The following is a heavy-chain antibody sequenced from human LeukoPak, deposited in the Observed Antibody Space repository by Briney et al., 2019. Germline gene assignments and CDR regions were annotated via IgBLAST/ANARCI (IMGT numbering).Heavy chain of an antibody. J-gene: IGHJ4*02. CDR3: AHRPNSYDSSVLFDY. V-gene: IGHV2-5*02. CDR2: IYWDDDK. Sequence: SGPTLVNPAQTLTLTCTFSGCALRTRGEGVGWIRQPPGKALEWLSLIYWDDDKRYSPSLKSRLTITKDTSKNQVVLTMTNMDPVDTATYYCAHRPNSYDSSVLFDYWGQGTLVTVSS. CDR1: GCALRTRGEG. D-gene: IGHD3-22*01.